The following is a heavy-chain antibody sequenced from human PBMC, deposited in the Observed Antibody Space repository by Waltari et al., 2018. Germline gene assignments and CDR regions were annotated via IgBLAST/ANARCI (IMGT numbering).Heavy chain of an antibody. D-gene: IGHD1-26*01. CDR3: ARVPVSGPDRFDY. CDR2: MKQDGSEI. CDR1: GFIFSASW. V-gene: IGHV3-7*01. J-gene: IGHJ4*02. Sequence: EVQLVESGGGLVQPGGSLRLSCAASGFIFSASWMGWVRQAPGKGLEWVARMKQDGSEIHYVDSVKGRFTTSRDNAKSSLYRQMNSLRVEDTAVYYCARVPVSGPDRFDYWGQGTLVTVSS.